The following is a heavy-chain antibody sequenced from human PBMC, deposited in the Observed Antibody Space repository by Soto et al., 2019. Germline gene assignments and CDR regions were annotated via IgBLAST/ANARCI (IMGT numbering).Heavy chain of an antibody. Sequence: GGSLRLFCAASGFTFSSYAMSWVRQAPGKGLEWVSAISGSGGSTYYADSVKGRCTISRDKSKTTLYLQMNSLRAEDTAVYYCAKDRNTGYGRKTPGYWGQGTLVTVS. J-gene: IGHJ4*02. CDR2: ISGSGGST. CDR3: AKDRNTGYGRKTPGY. CDR1: GFTFSSYA. V-gene: IGHV3-23*01. D-gene: IGHD4-17*01.